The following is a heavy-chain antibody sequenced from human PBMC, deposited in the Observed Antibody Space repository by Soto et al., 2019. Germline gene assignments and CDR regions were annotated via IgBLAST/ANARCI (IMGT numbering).Heavy chain of an antibody. J-gene: IGHJ5*02. CDR1: GFTFSSYS. CDR2: ISSSSSYI. CDR3: ARDYCSSTSCYEINWFDP. Sequence: GGSLRLSCAASGFTFSSYSMNWVRQAPGKGLEWVSSISSSSSYIYYADSVKGRFTISRDNSKNSLYLQMNSLRAEDTAVYYCARDYCSSTSCYEINWFDPWGQGTLVTVSS. V-gene: IGHV3-21*01. D-gene: IGHD2-2*01.